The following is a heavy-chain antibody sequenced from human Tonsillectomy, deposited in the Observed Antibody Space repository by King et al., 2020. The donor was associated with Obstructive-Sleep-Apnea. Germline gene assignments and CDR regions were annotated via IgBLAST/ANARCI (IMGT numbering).Heavy chain of an antibody. Sequence: VQLVESRGGVVQPGRSLRLSCAASGFAFSSDAMHWVRQAPGKGLEWVAIISYDGNNKYYADSVEGRFTISRDNSKNTLFLQMNSLRTEDTAVYYCAREPFPSTLVPTPRSLYFDYWGQGTLVTVSS. CDR2: ISYDGNNK. V-gene: IGHV3-30*04. J-gene: IGHJ4*02. CDR1: GFAFSSDA. CDR3: AREPFPSTLVPTPRSLYFDY. D-gene: IGHD4/OR15-4a*01.